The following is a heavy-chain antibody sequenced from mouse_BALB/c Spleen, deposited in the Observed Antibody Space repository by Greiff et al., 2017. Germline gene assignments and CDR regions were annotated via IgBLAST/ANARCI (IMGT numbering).Heavy chain of an antibody. CDR3: ARERYDSYFDY. CDR1: GFTFSDYG. J-gene: IGHJ2*01. CDR2: ISNLAYSI. Sequence: DVMLVESGGGLVQPGGSRKLSCAASGFTFSDYGMAWVRQAPGKGPEWVAFISNLAYSIYYADTVTGRFTISRDNPKNTLFLQMTSLRSEDTAMYYCARERYDSYFDYWGQGTTLTVSS. V-gene: IGHV5-15*02. D-gene: IGHD2-4*01.